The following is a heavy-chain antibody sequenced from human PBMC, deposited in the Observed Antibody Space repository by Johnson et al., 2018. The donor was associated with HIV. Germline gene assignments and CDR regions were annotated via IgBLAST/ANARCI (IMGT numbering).Heavy chain of an antibody. D-gene: IGHD3-22*01. V-gene: IGHV3-48*04. J-gene: IGHJ3*02. CDR1: GFTFSSYG. Sequence: VQLVESGGGVVQPGGSLRLSCAASGFTFSSYGMHWVRQAPGKGLEWVSGISWNSGSIGYVDSVKGRFTFSRDNAKNSLYLQMNSLRAEDTAVYYCARTYYYDSSGYYVGAFDIWGQGTMVTVSS. CDR2: ISWNSGSI. CDR3: ARTYYYDSSGYYVGAFDI.